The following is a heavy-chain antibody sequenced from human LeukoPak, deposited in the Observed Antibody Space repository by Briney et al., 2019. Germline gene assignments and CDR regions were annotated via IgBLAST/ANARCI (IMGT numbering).Heavy chain of an antibody. D-gene: IGHD5-18*01. Sequence: GGSLRLSCTASGFTFGDYAMSWVRQAPGKGLEWVGFIRSKAYGGTTEYAASVKGRFTISRDDSKSIAYLQMNSLRTEDTAVYCCTRVADTAPRKNPFDYWGQGTLVTVSS. V-gene: IGHV3-49*04. J-gene: IGHJ4*02. CDR3: TRVADTAPRKNPFDY. CDR1: GFTFGDYA. CDR2: IRSKAYGGTT.